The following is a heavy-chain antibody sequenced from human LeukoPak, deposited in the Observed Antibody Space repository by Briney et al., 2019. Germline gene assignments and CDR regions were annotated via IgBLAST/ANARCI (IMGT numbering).Heavy chain of an antibody. CDR2: IYYSGST. Sequence: SETLSLTRTVSGGSISSYYWRCIRQPPGKGLEWIGFIYYSGSTNYNPALKSRVTMSVDTSKNQFSLKLSSVTAADTAVYYCARVILVVPGVDNSFDPWGEGTLVTVSS. J-gene: IGHJ5*02. CDR3: ARVILVVPGVDNSFDP. CDR1: GGSISSYY. D-gene: IGHD3-10*01. V-gene: IGHV4-59*01.